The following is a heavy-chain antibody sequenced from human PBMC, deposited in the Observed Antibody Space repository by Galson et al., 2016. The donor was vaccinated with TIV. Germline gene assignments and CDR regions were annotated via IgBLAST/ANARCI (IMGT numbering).Heavy chain of an antibody. Sequence: SLRLSCAASGLSVSINYMTWVRQAPGKGLEWVSLISDGGYTYYPDSVKGRFTISRDNSKNTLYLQMNSLRVEDTAIYYCARDRVVDATYYYYYYGMDVWGQGPAVHVSS. CDR1: GLSVSINY. J-gene: IGHJ6*02. CDR3: ARDRVVDATYYYYYYGMDV. CDR2: ISDGGYT. D-gene: IGHD2-15*01. V-gene: IGHV3-66*02.